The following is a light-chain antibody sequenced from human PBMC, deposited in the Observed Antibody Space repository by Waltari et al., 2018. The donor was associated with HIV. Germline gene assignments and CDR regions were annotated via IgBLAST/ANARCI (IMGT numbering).Light chain of an antibody. J-gene: IGLJ2*01. CDR2: EDN. V-gene: IGLV2-23*01. Sequence: QSALTQPASVSGSPGQSITISCPGTSSDTGNYNLFSWYQLYPGKAPKLIIYEDNKRPSGVSNRFSGSKSADTASLTISGLQAEDEADYYCCAYAGGLEFGGGTKLTVL. CDR3: CAYAGGLE. CDR1: SSDTGNYNL.